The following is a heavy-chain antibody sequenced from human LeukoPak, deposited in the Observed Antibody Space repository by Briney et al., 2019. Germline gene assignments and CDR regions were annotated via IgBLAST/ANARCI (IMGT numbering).Heavy chain of an antibody. V-gene: IGHV1-2*02. CDR3: ARAYGSGSYTLLFFDY. CDR1: GYTFTVYY. D-gene: IGHD3-10*01. CDR2: INPNSGGT. Sequence: ASVKVSFKASGYTFTVYYMHWVRQAPGQGLEWMGWINPNSGGTNYAQKFQGRVTMTRDTSTSTVYMELSSLRSEDTAVYYCARAYGSGSYTLLFFDYWGQGTLVTVSS. J-gene: IGHJ4*02.